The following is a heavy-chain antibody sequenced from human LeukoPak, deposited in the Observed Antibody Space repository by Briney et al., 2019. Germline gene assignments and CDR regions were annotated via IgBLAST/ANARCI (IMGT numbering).Heavy chain of an antibody. CDR2: INTDGSST. V-gene: IGHV3-74*01. Sequence: GGSLRLSCAASGFTFSSYWMHWVRQAPVKGLVWVSRINTDGSSTSYADSVKGRFTISRDNAKNTLYLQMNSLRAEDTAVYYCARVIRSHGALFDYWGQGTLVTVSS. CDR1: GFTFSSYW. J-gene: IGHJ4*02. D-gene: IGHD4-17*01. CDR3: ARVIRSHGALFDY.